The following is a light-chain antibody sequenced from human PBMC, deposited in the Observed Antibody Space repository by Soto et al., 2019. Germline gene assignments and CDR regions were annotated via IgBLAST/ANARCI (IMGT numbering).Light chain of an antibody. V-gene: IGKV1-12*01. CDR3: KQLRMYPST. CDR2: AAY. J-gene: IGKJ4*01. Sequence: DIQMTQSPSSVSASVGDRITITCRASQDIGGRLAWFQQKPGKAPQYLIQAAYILQSGVPSRFSGSGSGTDFALTITSLQAEDFATYYCKQLRMYPSTFGGGTKVDIK. CDR1: QDIGGR.